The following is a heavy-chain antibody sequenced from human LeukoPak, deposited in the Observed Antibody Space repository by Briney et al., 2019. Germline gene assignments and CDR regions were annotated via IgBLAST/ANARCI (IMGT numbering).Heavy chain of an antibody. CDR2: INPSGGST. D-gene: IGHD3-3*01. J-gene: IGHJ6*03. V-gene: IGHV1-46*01. Sequence: ASVKVSCKASGYTFTSYYMHWVRQAPGQGLEWMGIINPSGGSTSYAQKFQGRVTMTTDTSTSTAYMELRSLRSDDTAVYCCARAYDFWSGPYYYYMDVWGKGTTVTVSS. CDR3: ARAYDFWSGPYYYYMDV. CDR1: GYTFTSYY.